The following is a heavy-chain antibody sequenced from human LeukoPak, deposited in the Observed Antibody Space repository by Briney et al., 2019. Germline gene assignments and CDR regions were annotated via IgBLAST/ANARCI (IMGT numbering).Heavy chain of an antibody. CDR3: ARDRRDYDFWSGYAIDAFDI. V-gene: IGHV3-33*01. CDR1: GFTFSSYG. J-gene: IGHJ3*02. D-gene: IGHD3-3*01. Sequence: GGSLRLSCAASGFTFSSYGMHWVRQAPGKGLEWVAVIWYDGSNKYYTDSVKGRFSISRDNSKNTLFLQMNSLRADDTAVYYCARDRRDYDFWSGYAIDAFDIWGQGTMVTVSS. CDR2: IWYDGSNK.